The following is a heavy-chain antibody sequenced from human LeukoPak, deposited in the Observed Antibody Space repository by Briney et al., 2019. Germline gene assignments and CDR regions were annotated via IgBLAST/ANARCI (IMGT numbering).Heavy chain of an antibody. D-gene: IGHD3-3*01. J-gene: IGHJ5*02. Sequence: GASVKVSCKASGYTFTSYGISWVRQAPGQGLEWMGWISAYNGNTNYAQKLQGRVTMTTDTSTSTAYMELRSLRSDDTAVYYCARSLTYYDFWSGYSEINWFDPWGQGTLVTVSS. CDR3: ARSLTYYDFWSGYSEINWFDP. V-gene: IGHV1-18*01. CDR1: GYTFTSYG. CDR2: ISAYNGNT.